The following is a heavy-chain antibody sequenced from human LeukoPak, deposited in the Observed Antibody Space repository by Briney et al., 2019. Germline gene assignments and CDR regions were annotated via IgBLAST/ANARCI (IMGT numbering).Heavy chain of an antibody. CDR2: IYYSGST. V-gene: IGHV4-59*01. J-gene: IGHJ3*02. CDR3: ARDHDSSGYSSPGAFDI. D-gene: IGHD3-22*01. CDR1: GGSISSYY. Sequence: PSETLSLTCTVSGGSISSYYWSWIRQPPGKGLEWIGYIYYSGSTNYNPSLKSRVTISVDTSKNQFSLKLSSVTAADTAVYYCARDHDSSGYSSPGAFDIWGQGTMVTVSS.